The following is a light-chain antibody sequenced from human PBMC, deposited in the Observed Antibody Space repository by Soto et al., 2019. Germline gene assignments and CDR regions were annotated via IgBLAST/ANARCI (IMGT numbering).Light chain of an antibody. Sequence: DIQMTQSPSSLSASVGDRVTITCQASHNITNYLNWYQQKPGKAPKLLIYGASNLETGVPSRFSGSGSATDFTFTISSLQPEDSATYYCQQYDILPWTFGQGTKVEI. CDR1: HNITNY. V-gene: IGKV1-33*01. CDR3: QQYDILPWT. J-gene: IGKJ1*01. CDR2: GAS.